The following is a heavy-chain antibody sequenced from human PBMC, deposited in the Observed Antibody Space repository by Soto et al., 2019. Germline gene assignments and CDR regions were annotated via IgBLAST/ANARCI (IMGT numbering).Heavy chain of an antibody. J-gene: IGHJ6*03. CDR1: GGSFSGYY. CDR3: ARRSIAAAGTTSTRYYYYYMDV. D-gene: IGHD6-13*01. CDR2: INHSGST. V-gene: IGHV4-34*01. Sequence: SETLSLTCAVYGGSFSGYYWSWIRQPPGKGLEWIWEINHSGSTNYNPSLKSRVTISVDTSKNQFSLKLSSVTAADTAVYYCARRSIAAAGTTSTRYYYYYMDVWGKGTTVT.